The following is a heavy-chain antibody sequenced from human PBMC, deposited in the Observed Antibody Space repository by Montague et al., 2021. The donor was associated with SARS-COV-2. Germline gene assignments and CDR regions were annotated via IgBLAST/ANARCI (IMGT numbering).Heavy chain of an antibody. V-gene: IGHV4-38-2*02. J-gene: IGHJ3*02. CDR3: VREKAGGLRNVFDI. CDR1: GFSIGSGDY. Sequence: SETLSLTCTVSGFSIGSGDYWGWIRQHPGKGLVWFGSIYHSGTTYYNPSLQSRLTISIDTATNQFSLRLTYVTAADTAVFFCVREKAGGLRNVFDIWGQGTTVTVSS. CDR2: IYHSGTT.